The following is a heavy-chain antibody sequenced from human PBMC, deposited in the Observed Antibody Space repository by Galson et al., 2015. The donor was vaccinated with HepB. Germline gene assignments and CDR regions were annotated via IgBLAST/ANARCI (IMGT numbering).Heavy chain of an antibody. CDR3: ARGRGGGWRDYYYYYMDV. J-gene: IGHJ6*03. D-gene: IGHD6-25*01. Sequence: TLSLTCAVYGGSFSGYYWSWIRQPPGKGLEWIGEINHSGSTNYNPSLKSRVTISVDTSKNQFSLKLSSVTAADTAVYYCARGRGGGWRDYYYYYMDVWGKGTTVTVSS. CDR2: INHSGST. V-gene: IGHV4-34*01. CDR1: GGSFSGYY.